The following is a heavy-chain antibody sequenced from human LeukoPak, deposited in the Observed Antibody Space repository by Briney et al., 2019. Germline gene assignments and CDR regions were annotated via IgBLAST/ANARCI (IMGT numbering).Heavy chain of an antibody. Sequence: PSETLSLTCTVSGYSISSGYYWGWIRQPPGKGLEWIGSIYHSGSTYYNPSLKSRVTISVDTSKNQFSLKLSSVTAADTAVYYCARDDDYVLWGQGTLVTVSS. CDR2: IYHSGST. V-gene: IGHV4-38-2*02. J-gene: IGHJ4*02. CDR3: ARDDDYVL. D-gene: IGHD3-16*01. CDR1: GYSISSGYY.